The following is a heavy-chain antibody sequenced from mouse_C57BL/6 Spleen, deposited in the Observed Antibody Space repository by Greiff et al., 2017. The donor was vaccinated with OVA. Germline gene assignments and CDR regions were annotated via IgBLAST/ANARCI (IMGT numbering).Heavy chain of an antibody. J-gene: IGHJ1*03. V-gene: IGHV1-52*01. CDR3: ARWYYGSSWYFDV. D-gene: IGHD1-1*01. CDR2: IDPSDSET. Sequence: QVQLQQPGAELVRPGSSVKLSCKASGYTFTSYWMHWVKQRPIQGLEWIGNIDPSDSETHYNQKFKDKATLTVDKSSSTAYMQLSSLTSEDSAVDYCARWYYGSSWYFDVWGTGTTVTVSS. CDR1: GYTFTSYW.